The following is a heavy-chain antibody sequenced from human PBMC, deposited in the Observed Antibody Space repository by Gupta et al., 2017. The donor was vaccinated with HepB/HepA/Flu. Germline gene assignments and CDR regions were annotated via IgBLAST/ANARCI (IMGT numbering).Heavy chain of an antibody. D-gene: IGHD5-24*01. CDR2: IYWNDDK. Sequence: TLTCTFSGFSLSTSTSEEGVGWIRQPPGKALEWLALIYWNDDKRYNSSLQSRLTITKDTSNNRVVLTMTNMDPVDSATYYWAHKMSTCGGIRTRWFDHWGQGSL. CDR1: GFSLSTSTSEEG. J-gene: IGHJ5*02. V-gene: IGHV2-5*01. CDR3: AHKMSTCGGIRTRWFDH.